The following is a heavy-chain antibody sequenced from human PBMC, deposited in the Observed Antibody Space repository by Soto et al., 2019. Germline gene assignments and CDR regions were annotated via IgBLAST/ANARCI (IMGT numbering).Heavy chain of an antibody. CDR2: ISGSGGST. CDR1: GFTFSSYA. J-gene: IGHJ4*02. D-gene: IGHD3-22*01. Sequence: GGSLRLSCAASGFTFSSYAMSWVRQAPGKGLEWVSAISGSGGSTYYADSVKGRFTISRDNSKNTLYLQMNSLRAEDTAVYYCAKAHREVVVIRPFDYWGQGTLVTVSS. CDR3: AKAHREVVVIRPFDY. V-gene: IGHV3-23*01.